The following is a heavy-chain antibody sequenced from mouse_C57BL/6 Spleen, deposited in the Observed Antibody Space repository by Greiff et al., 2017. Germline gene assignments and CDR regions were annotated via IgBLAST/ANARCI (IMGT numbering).Heavy chain of an antibody. D-gene: IGHD3-2*02. CDR3: ARRGRKAQATYSMDY. J-gene: IGHJ4*01. V-gene: IGHV1-50*01. Sequence: QVQLQQSGAELVKPGASVKLSCKASGYTFTSYWMQWVKQRPGQGLEWIGEIDPSDSYTNYNQKFKGKATLTVDTSSSTAYIQLSSLTSEDSAVYECARRGRKAQATYSMDYWGQGTSVTVSS. CDR2: IDPSDSYT. CDR1: GYTFTSYW.